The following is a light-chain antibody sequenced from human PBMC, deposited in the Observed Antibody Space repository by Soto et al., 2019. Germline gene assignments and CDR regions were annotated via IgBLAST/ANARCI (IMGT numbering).Light chain of an antibody. CDR3: QQDFKLPIT. V-gene: IGKV3D-7*01. Sequence: EIVMTQSPATLSLSPGERATLSCRASQSVSSDYLSWYQQSPGQAPRLLIYGASTRATGIPARFSGSGSGTDFTLTVNSLQPEDFAIYYCQQDFKLPITFGQGTRLEIK. CDR2: GAS. J-gene: IGKJ5*01. CDR1: QSVSSDY.